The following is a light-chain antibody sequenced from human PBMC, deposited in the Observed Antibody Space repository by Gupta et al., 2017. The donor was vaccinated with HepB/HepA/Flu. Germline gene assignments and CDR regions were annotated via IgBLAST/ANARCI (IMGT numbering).Light chain of an antibody. CDR1: GSNIGSNT. V-gene: IGLV1-44*01. Sequence: QSVLTQPPSASGTPGQRVSISCSGSGSNIGSNTVNWYRQLPGTAPKLLIYNNNQRPSGVPDRFSGSKSGTSASLAISGLQSEDEAEFYWAAWDDSLMFEVFGTGTKVTVL. CDR2: NNN. J-gene: IGLJ1*01. CDR3: AAWDDSLMFEV.